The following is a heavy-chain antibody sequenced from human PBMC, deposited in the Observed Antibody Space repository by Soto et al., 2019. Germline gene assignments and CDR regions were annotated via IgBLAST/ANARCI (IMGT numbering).Heavy chain of an antibody. V-gene: IGHV3-23*01. CDR2: LSGSGGTT. CDR1: GVTFSNYA. CDR3: AKQRADYGSGADTFYFDS. D-gene: IGHD3-10*01. J-gene: IGHJ4*02. Sequence: GSLRLSCTVSGVTFSNYAMSWVRQAPGKGLEWVSSLSGSGGTTYYADSVKGRFIISRDNSKNTLYLLMNSLRAEDTALYYCAKQRADYGSGADTFYFDSWGQGALVTVSS.